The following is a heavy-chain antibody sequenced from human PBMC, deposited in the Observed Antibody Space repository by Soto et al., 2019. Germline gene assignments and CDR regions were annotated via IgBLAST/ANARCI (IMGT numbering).Heavy chain of an antibody. CDR2: IKQDGSEK. CDR3: ARVPLMGIAARRDYYYGMDV. J-gene: IGHJ6*02. D-gene: IGHD6-25*01. Sequence: GGSLRLSCEASGFTFSSYWMSWVRQAPGKGLEWVANIKQDGSEKYYVDSVKGRFTISRDNAKNSLYLQMNSLRAEDTAVYYCARVPLMGIAARRDYYYGMDVWGQGTTVTVSS. CDR1: GFTFSSYW. V-gene: IGHV3-7*01.